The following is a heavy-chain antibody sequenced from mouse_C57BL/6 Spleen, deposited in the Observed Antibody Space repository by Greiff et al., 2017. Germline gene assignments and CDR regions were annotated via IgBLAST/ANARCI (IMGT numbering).Heavy chain of an antibody. CDR2: ISGGGGNT. Sequence: EVNVVESGGGLVKPGGSLKLSCAASGFTFSSYTMSWVRQTPEKRLEWVATISGGGGNTYYPDSVKGRFTISRDNAKNTLYLQMSSLRSEDTALYYCARREDYFDYWGQGTTLTVSS. J-gene: IGHJ2*01. CDR3: ARREDYFDY. CDR1: GFTFSSYT. V-gene: IGHV5-9*01.